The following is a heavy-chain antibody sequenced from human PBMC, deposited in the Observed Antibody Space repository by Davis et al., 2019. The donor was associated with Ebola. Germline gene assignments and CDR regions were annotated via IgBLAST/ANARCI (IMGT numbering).Heavy chain of an antibody. CDR2: IIPILGIA. V-gene: IGHV1-69*04. CDR1: GGTFSSYT. D-gene: IGHD1-26*01. J-gene: IGHJ6*02. Sequence: AASVKVSCKASGGTFSSYTISWVRQAPGQGLEWMGRIIPILGIANYAQKFQGRVTITADKSTSTAYMELSSLRSEDTAVYYCARDKATPSLYYYYGMDVWGQGTTVTVSS. CDR3: ARDKATPSLYYYYGMDV.